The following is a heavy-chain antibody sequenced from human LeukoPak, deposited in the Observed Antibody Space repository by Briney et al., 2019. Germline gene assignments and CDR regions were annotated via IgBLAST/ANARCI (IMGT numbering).Heavy chain of an antibody. J-gene: IGHJ4*02. Sequence: PGGSLRLSCAASGFTFSSYGMHWVRQAPGKGLEWVAVISYDGSNKYYADSVKGRFTISRDNSKNTLYLQMNSLRAEDTAVYYCASRVGATLGDYWGQGTLVTVSS. V-gene: IGHV3-30*03. CDR3: ASRVGATLGDY. D-gene: IGHD1-26*01. CDR1: GFTFSSYG. CDR2: ISYDGSNK.